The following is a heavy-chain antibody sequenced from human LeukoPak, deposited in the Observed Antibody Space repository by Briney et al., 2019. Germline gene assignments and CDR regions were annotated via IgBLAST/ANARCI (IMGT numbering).Heavy chain of an antibody. CDR1: GFTFSSNW. J-gene: IGHJ4*02. Sequence: GGSLRLSCAASGFTFSSNWMHWVRQAPGKGLVWVSRINEDGSTTNYADSVKGRFTISRDNAKNTLYLQMNSLRAEDTAVYYCVRGYYYDSSGYYSFDYWGQGTLVTVSS. D-gene: IGHD3-22*01. CDR3: VRGYYYDSSGYYSFDY. CDR2: INEDGSTT. V-gene: IGHV3-74*01.